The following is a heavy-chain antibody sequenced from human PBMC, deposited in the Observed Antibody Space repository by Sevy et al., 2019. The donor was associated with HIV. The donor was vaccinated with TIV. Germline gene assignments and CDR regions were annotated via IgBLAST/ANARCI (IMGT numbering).Heavy chain of an antibody. V-gene: IGHV3-30*09. J-gene: IGHJ4*02. Sequence: GGSLRLSCSVSGFNFSTYAMHWVRQAPGKGLEWVAVISSDVIRKYYGASVRGRFAISRDNSNNTLSLQMNGLRIEDTAVYYCARDERGDAALPDYWGQGTLVTVSS. CDR3: ARDERGDAALPDY. CDR1: GFNFSTYA. D-gene: IGHD3-16*01. CDR2: ISSDVIRK.